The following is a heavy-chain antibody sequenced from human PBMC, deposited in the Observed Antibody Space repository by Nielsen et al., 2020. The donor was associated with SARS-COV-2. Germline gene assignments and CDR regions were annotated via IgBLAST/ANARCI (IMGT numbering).Heavy chain of an antibody. CDR1: GGSISSGDYY. J-gene: IGHJ3*02. CDR3: ARGDYDFWSGKSDAFDI. Sequence: SETLSLTCTVSGGSISSGDYYWSWIRQPPGKGLEWIGYIYYSGSTYYNPSLKSRVTISVDTSKNQFSLKLSSVTAADTAVYYCARGDYDFWSGKSDAFDIWGQGTMVTVSS. CDR2: IYYSGST. D-gene: IGHD3-3*01. V-gene: IGHV4-30-4*01.